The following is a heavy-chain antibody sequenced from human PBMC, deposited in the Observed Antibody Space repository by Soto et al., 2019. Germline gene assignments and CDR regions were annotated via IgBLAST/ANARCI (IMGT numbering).Heavy chain of an antibody. D-gene: IGHD3-16*01. J-gene: IGHJ6*02. V-gene: IGHV1-69*12. CDR2: IIPIFGTA. CDR3: ARGGGEAQPGRMGYYGMDV. Sequence: QVQLVQSGAEVKKPGSSVKVSCKASVGTFSSYAISWVRQAPGQGLEWMGGIIPIFGTANYAQKFQGRVTITEDESTSTAYMELSSLKAEDTAVYYSARGGGEAQPGRMGYYGMDVWGQGTTVTVSS. CDR1: VGTFSSYA.